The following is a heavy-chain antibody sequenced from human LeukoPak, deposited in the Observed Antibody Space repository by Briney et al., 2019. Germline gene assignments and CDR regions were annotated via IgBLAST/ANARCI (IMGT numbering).Heavy chain of an antibody. D-gene: IGHD3-22*01. CDR1: GYTFTSYY. V-gene: IGHV1-2*02. CDR2: SDPNSGAT. Sequence: ASVKVSCKTSGYTFTSYYIHRLRQAPGQGFEWLGWSDPNSGATKYEHFQGRVTMTWDTSIDTAYMELTRLTSDDTAVYYCARAKPYDNNGYSPELRYWGQGTLVTVS. J-gene: IGHJ4*02. CDR3: ARAKPYDNNGYSPELRY.